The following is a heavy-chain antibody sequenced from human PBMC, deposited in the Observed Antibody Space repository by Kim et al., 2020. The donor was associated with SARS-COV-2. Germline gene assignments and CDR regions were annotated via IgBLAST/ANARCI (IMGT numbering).Heavy chain of an antibody. CDR1: GFRFDDYA. J-gene: IGHJ6*02. Sequence: GGSLRLSCAASGFRFDDYALHWVRQPPGKGLEWVSGMSWNGDNRGYADSVMGRFTISRDNAKNSLYLQMNELRPDDTALYYCARSGDGTYPQGAYYYGLDVWGQGTTVTVSS. V-gene: IGHV3-9*01. CDR2: MSWNGDNR. D-gene: IGHD3-16*02. CDR3: ARSGDGTYPQGAYYYGLDV.